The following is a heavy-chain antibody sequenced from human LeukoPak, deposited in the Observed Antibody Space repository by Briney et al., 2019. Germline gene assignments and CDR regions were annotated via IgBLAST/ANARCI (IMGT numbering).Heavy chain of an antibody. D-gene: IGHD3-22*01. J-gene: IGHJ4*02. CDR2: ISYDGSNK. Sequence: GGSLRLSCAASGFTFSSYAMHWVRQAPGKRLEWVAVISYDGSNKYYADSMKGRFTISRDNSKNTLYLQMNSLRAEDTAVYYCARDGRMGDSDEFDYWGQGTLVTVSS. V-gene: IGHV3-30-3*01. CDR1: GFTFSSYA. CDR3: ARDGRMGDSDEFDY.